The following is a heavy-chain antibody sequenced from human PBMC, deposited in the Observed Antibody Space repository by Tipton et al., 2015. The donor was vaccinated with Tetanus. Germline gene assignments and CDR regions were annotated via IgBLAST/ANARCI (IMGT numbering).Heavy chain of an antibody. CDR1: GGSISSYY. Sequence: GLVKPSETLSLTCTVSGGSISSYYWSWIRQPAGKGLEWIGRIYTSGSTNYNPSLKSRVTISVDTSKNQFSLKLSSVTAADTAVYYCARGDLNYYDSSGLIFDYWGQGTLVTVSS. CDR2: IYTSGST. J-gene: IGHJ4*02. CDR3: ARGDLNYYDSSGLIFDY. D-gene: IGHD3-22*01. V-gene: IGHV4-4*07.